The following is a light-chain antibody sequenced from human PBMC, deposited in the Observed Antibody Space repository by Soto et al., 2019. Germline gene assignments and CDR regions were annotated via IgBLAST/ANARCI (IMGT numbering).Light chain of an antibody. J-gene: IGLJ1*01. Sequence: SSELTQPPSVSVAPGQTARITCGGDNIGSETVHWYQQKPGQAPVLVVYDDDDRPSGIPERFSGSNSGDTATLTISRVEAGDEADYYCQVRDSSSDHYVFGTGTKLTVL. CDR2: DDD. CDR1: NIGSET. V-gene: IGLV3-21*02. CDR3: QVRDSSSDHYV.